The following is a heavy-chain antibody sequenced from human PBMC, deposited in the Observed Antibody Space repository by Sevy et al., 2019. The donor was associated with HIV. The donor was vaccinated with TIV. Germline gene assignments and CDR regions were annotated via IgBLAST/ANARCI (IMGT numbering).Heavy chain of an antibody. CDR1: GGSISSGGYY. Sequence: SETLSLTCTVSGGSISSGGYYWSWIRQHPGKGLEWIGYIYYSGSTHNNPSLKSRVTISVDTSKNKFSLKLSSVTAAVKAVYYCAAVDTAMVTTAFDIWGQGTMVTVSS. V-gene: IGHV4-31*03. D-gene: IGHD5-18*01. J-gene: IGHJ3*02. CDR2: IYYSGST. CDR3: AAVDTAMVTTAFDI.